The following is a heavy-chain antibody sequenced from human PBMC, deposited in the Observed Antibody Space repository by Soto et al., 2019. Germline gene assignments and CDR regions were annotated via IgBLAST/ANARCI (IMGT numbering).Heavy chain of an antibody. J-gene: IGHJ6*02. CDR1: GDSISPYY. CDR2: IYYSGSP. V-gene: IGHV4-59*01. D-gene: IGHD5-18*01. Sequence: QVQLQESGPGLVKPSETLSLTCTVSGDSISPYYWTWIRQPPGKGLEWIGYIYYSGSPSYNPSLKSRVTISVDTSKNQFSLRLSSVTAADTAMYYCARGGNTALAYHFYGMDVWGHGTTVTVSS. CDR3: ARGGNTALAYHFYGMDV.